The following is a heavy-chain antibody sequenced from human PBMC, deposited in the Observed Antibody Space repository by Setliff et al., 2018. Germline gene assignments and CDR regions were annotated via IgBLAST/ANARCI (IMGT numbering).Heavy chain of an antibody. Sequence: SGYSFTTYWIAWVRQMPGKGLEWMGVIYPGDYDTSYSPSFQGRVTISVDKSITTAYLQWSSLRASDTAMYYCARHFGFSAGWYADYWGQGTLVTVSS. J-gene: IGHJ4*02. CDR1: GYSFTTYW. V-gene: IGHV5-51*01. CDR3: ARHFGFSAGWYADY. D-gene: IGHD6-19*01. CDR2: IYPGDYDT.